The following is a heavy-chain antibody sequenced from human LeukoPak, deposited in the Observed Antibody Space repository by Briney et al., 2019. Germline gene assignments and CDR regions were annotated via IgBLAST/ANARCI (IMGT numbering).Heavy chain of an antibody. CDR2: SSGDGTTT. D-gene: IGHD2-15*01. CDR3: AKDIDGDCSGGTCFPGPFDY. V-gene: IGHV3-43*02. Sequence: GGSLRLSCAASGFTFDEYAMHWVRQAPGKGLEWVSLSSGDGTTTYYADSVKGRLTISRDNSKNSLYLQMNSLRTEDTALYYCAKDIDGDCSGGTCFPGPFDYWGQGTLVTVSS. CDR1: GFTFDEYA. J-gene: IGHJ4*02.